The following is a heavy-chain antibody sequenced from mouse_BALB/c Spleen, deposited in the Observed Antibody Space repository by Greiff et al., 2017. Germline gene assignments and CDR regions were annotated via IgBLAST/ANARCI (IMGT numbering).Heavy chain of an antibody. Sequence: VTFVESGGGFVKPGGSLNLSCAASGFTFSSYAMSRVRQSPEKRLEWVAEISSGGSYTYYPDTVTGRIPISRDNAKNTLYLEMSSLRSEDTAMYYCARDMITRRFAYWGQGTLVTVSA. V-gene: IGHV5-9-4*01. J-gene: IGHJ3*01. CDR3: ARDMITRRFAY. CDR2: ISSGGSYT. D-gene: IGHD2-4*01. CDR1: GFTFSSYA.